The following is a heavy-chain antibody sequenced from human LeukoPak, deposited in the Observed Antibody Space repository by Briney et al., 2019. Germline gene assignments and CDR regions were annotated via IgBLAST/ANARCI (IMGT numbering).Heavy chain of an antibody. CDR3: ARDGTYYYDSSGYYGVSYAEYFQH. Sequence: ASVKVSCKASGYTFTGYYMHWVRQAPGQGPEWMGWINPNSGGTNYAQKLQGRVTMTTDTSTSTAYMELRSLRSDDTAVYYCARDGTYYYDSSGYYGVSYAEYFQHWGQGTLVTVSS. J-gene: IGHJ1*01. CDR2: INPNSGGT. V-gene: IGHV1-2*02. CDR1: GYTFTGYY. D-gene: IGHD3-22*01.